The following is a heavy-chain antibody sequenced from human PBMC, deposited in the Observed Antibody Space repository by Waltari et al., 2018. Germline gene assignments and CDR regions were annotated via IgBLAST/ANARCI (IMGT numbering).Heavy chain of an antibody. Sequence: EVQLVASGGGLVQPGGSLRLHCAASGFTFRSYEINWVRQAPGKGLEWVSYISSSGSTIYYADSVKGRFTISRDNAKNSLYLQMNSLRAEDTAVYYCASSGGFWYYFDYWGQGTLVTVSS. CDR2: ISSSGSTI. J-gene: IGHJ4*02. CDR3: ASSGGFWYYFDY. CDR1: GFTFRSYE. V-gene: IGHV3-48*03. D-gene: IGHD2-2*03.